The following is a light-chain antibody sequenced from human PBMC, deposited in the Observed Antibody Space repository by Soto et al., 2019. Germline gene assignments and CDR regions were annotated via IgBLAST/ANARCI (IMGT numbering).Light chain of an antibody. CDR1: RNINNL. J-gene: IGKJ4*01. Sequence: DIQMTLSPSTLSASVGDRVAITCRASRNINNLLAWYQQKPGKAPKLLIYKASSLESGVPSRFSGSGSGTEFTLTISSLQPDDFATYYCQRYYSFPLTFGGGTKVEIK. V-gene: IGKV1-5*03. CDR3: QRYYSFPLT. CDR2: KAS.